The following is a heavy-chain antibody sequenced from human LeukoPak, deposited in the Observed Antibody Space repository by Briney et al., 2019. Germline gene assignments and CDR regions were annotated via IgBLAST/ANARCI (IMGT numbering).Heavy chain of an antibody. CDR2: VYSGGST. V-gene: IGHV3-66*01. CDR3: ARAFQYGSGSYPCSL. D-gene: IGHD3-10*01. CDR1: GFPFSDYA. Sequence: GGSLRLSCTASGFPFSDYAMNWVRQAPGKGLEWVSVVYSGGSTHYADSVKGRFTISRDILKNTLYLQMNSLRVDDTAVYYCARAFQYGSGSYPCSLWGQGTLVTVSS. J-gene: IGHJ4*02.